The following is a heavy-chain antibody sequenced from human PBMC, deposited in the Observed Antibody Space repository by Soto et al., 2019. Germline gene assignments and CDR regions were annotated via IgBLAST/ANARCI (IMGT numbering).Heavy chain of an antibody. Sequence: SETLSLTCTVSGGSIINYYWSWIRQPPRKGLEWIGYIYYSGSTSYNPSLKSRVTISVDTSKNQFSLKLSSVTAADTAVYYCAREHCSSTTCFPGEWFDPWGQGTLVTVSS. CDR2: IYYSGST. J-gene: IGHJ5*02. V-gene: IGHV4-59*01. CDR1: GGSIINYY. CDR3: AREHCSSTTCFPGEWFDP. D-gene: IGHD2-2*01.